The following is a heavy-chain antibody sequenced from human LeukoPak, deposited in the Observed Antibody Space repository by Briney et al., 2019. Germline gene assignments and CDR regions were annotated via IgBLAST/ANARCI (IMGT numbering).Heavy chain of an antibody. Sequence: GGSPRLSCAASGFTFSSYAMSWVRQAPGKGLEWVSGISGSGGSTFYADSVKGRFTISRDNSKNTLYLQMSSLRAEDTAVYYCAKGSIAAAGTHFDYWGQGTLVTVSS. CDR1: GFTFSSYA. J-gene: IGHJ4*02. D-gene: IGHD6-13*01. CDR3: AKGSIAAAGTHFDY. CDR2: ISGSGGST. V-gene: IGHV3-23*01.